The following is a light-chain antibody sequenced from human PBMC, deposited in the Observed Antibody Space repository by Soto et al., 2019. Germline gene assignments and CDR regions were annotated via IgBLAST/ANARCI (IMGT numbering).Light chain of an antibody. J-gene: IGKJ1*01. V-gene: IGKV3-15*01. Sequence: EIVMTQSPATLSVSPGESATLSCRASQSVSSNLAWYQQKPGQTPRLLIYGASTRATGIPARFSGSGSGTEFTLTISRLQSEDFAVYYCQQYNNWPRTFGQGTKVELK. CDR3: QQYNNWPRT. CDR1: QSVSSN. CDR2: GAS.